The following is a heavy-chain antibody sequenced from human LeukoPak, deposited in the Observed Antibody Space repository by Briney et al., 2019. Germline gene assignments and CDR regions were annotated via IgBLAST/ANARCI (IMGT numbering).Heavy chain of an antibody. CDR2: MNPKSGHT. V-gene: IGHV1-8*02. CDR3: ARVPRESNSH. CDR1: GGTFSSYA. Sequence: ASVKVSCKASGGTFSSYAINWVRQATGQGLEWMGYMNPKSGHTVYAQNFQGRVTMTRDTSISTAYMELSSLRFDDRAVYYCARVPRESNSHWRQATLVTDSS. D-gene: IGHD1-1*01. J-gene: IGHJ4*02.